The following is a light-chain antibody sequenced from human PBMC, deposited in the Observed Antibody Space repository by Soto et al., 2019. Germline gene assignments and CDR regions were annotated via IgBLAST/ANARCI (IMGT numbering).Light chain of an antibody. Sequence: DIVMTQSPDSLAVSLGERATINCKSSESVFYSITNRNYLAWYQLKPGQPPELLISWASTPESGIPDRFHGSGSRTDSTLPISSRQAEDEAVYCCQSYHTTPLTFGQGTKVEV. CDR2: WAS. V-gene: IGKV4-1*01. CDR3: QSYHTTPLT. CDR1: ESVFYSITNRNY. J-gene: IGKJ1*01.